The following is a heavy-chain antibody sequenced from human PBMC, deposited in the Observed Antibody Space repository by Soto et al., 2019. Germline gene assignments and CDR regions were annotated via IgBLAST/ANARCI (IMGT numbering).Heavy chain of an antibody. D-gene: IGHD3-3*01. V-gene: IGHV4-59*01. CDR2: IYYSGST. CDR3: ARDLGSDFWSGYALDAFDI. Sequence: SETLSLTCTVSGGSISSYYWSWIRQPPGKGLELIGYIYYSGSTNYNPSLKSRVTISVDTSKNQFSLKLSSVTAADTAVYYCARDLGSDFWSGYALDAFDIWGQGTMGTV. CDR1: GGSISSYY. J-gene: IGHJ3*02.